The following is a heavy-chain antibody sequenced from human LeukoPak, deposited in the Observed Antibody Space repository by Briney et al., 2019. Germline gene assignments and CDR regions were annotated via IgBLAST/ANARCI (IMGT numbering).Heavy chain of an antibody. J-gene: IGHJ4*02. Sequence: SETLSLTCTVSGGSISSYYWSWIRQPPGKGLEWIGYIYYSGSTNYNPSLKSRVTISVDTSKIQFSLKLSSVTAADTAVYYCARLGGSYDLDYWGQGTLVTVSS. D-gene: IGHD1-26*01. CDR3: ARLGGSYDLDY. CDR1: GGSISSYY. CDR2: IYYSGST. V-gene: IGHV4-59*08.